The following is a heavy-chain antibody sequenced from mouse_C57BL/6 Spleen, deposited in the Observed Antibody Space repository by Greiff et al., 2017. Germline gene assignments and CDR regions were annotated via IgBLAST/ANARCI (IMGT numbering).Heavy chain of an antibody. V-gene: IGHV1-54*01. CDR2: INPGSGGT. J-gene: IGHJ2*01. CDR3: ARDSPYYAFDY. CDR1: GYAFTNYW. D-gene: IGHD2-10*01. Sequence: VQLQQSGAELVRPGTSVKVSCKASGYAFTNYWIEWVKQRPGQGLEWIGVINPGSGGTNYNEKFKGKATLTADKSSSTAYMQLSSLTSEDSAVYFCARDSPYYAFDYWGQGTTLTVSS.